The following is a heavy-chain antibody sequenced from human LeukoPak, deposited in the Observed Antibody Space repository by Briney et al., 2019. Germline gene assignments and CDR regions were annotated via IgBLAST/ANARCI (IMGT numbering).Heavy chain of an antibody. CDR2: ISSSGSTI. CDR1: GFTFSSYE. CDR3: AELGITMIGGV. Sequence: GGSLRLSCAASGFTFSSYEMNWVRQAPGKGLEGVSYISSSGSTIYYADSAKGRFTISRDNAKNSLYLQLNSLRAEDTAVYYCAELGITMIGGVWGKGTTVTISS. D-gene: IGHD3-10*02. J-gene: IGHJ6*04. V-gene: IGHV3-48*03.